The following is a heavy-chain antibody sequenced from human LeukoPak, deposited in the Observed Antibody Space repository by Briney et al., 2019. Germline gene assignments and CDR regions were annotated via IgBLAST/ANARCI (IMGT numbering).Heavy chain of an antibody. Sequence: SETLSLTCAVYGGSFSGYYWCWIRHPPGEGREWLGEINHSVSTNYNPSLKSRVTISVDTSKNQFSLKLSSVTGAHTAVYYFARGGGGSWYYDWGQGTLVTVSS. CDR3: ARGGGGSWYYD. V-gene: IGHV4-34*01. CDR2: INHSVST. D-gene: IGHD2-15*01. J-gene: IGHJ1*01. CDR1: GGSFSGYY.